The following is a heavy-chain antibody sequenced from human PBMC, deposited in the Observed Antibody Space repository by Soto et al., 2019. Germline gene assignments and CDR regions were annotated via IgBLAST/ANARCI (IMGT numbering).Heavy chain of an antibody. J-gene: IGHJ4*02. V-gene: IGHV3-30-3*01. D-gene: IGHD7-27*01. Sequence: QVQLVESGGGVVQPGRSLRLSCAASGFTFSSYAMHWVRQAPGKGLEGVAVISYDGSNKYYADSVKGRFTISRDNSKNTLCLQMNYLRAEDTAGYYCARVSGDEGGYWGQGTLVTVSS. CDR2: ISYDGSNK. CDR3: ARVSGDEGGY. CDR1: GFTFSSYA.